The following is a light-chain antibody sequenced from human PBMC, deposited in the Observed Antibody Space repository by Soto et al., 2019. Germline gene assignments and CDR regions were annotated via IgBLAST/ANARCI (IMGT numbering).Light chain of an antibody. CDR1: SSDVGSYNL. V-gene: IGLV2-23*02. CDR3: SSYAGFNTVI. J-gene: IGLJ2*01. Sequence: QSALTQPASVSGSPGQSITISCTGTSSDVGSYNLVSWYQQHPGKAPKLMISAVTKQPAGVSSRFSGSKSGNTASLTISGLQAEDEADYYCSSYAGFNTVIFGGGTKLTVL. CDR2: AVT.